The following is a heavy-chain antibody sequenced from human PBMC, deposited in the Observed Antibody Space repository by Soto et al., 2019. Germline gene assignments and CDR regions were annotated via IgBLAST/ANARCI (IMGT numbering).Heavy chain of an antibody. J-gene: IGHJ3*01. D-gene: IGHD6-6*01. Sequence: QGQLQESGPGVVRPSQTLSLTCTVSGASISSGDHYWTWIRQPPGKGLEWIGYIYYSGSTFYNPPINSRVTMPIDMSKSQCSLNLRSVTAADTAVYYCSSSPPKDAVDLWGQGTMVIVTS. CDR1: GASISSGDHY. CDR2: IYYSGST. CDR3: SSSPPKDAVDL. V-gene: IGHV4-30-4*01.